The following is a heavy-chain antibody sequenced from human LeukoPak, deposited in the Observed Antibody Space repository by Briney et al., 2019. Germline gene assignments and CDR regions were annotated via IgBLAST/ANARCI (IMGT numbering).Heavy chain of an antibody. CDR1: GYSISSGYY. Sequence: KPSETLSLTCTVSGYSISSGYYWGWIRQPPGKGLEWIGSIYHSGSTYYNPSLKSRVTISVDTSKNQFSLSLSSVTAADTAVYYCARITFVVEGYGMDVWGQGTTVTVSS. CDR3: ARITFVVEGYGMDV. J-gene: IGHJ6*02. V-gene: IGHV4-38-2*02. CDR2: IYHSGST. D-gene: IGHD2-21*01.